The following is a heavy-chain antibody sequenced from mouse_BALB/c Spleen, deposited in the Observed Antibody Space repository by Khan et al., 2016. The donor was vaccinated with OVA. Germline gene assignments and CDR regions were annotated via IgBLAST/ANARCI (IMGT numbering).Heavy chain of an antibody. Sequence: VQLKESGPGLVKPSQSLSLTCTVTGYSITSGYAWNWIRQFPGNKLEWMGYISYSGVTSYTPSLKSRIYITRDTSKNQFFLQLNSVTTEDTAPYYCARGNYYVYYFDYWGQGTTLTVSS. CDR1: GYSITSGYA. D-gene: IGHD1-1*01. CDR2: ISYSGVT. CDR3: ARGNYYVYYFDY. J-gene: IGHJ2*01. V-gene: IGHV3-2*02.